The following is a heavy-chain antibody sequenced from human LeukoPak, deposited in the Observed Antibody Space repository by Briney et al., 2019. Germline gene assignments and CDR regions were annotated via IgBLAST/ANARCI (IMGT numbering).Heavy chain of an antibody. CDR2: ISYDGSNK. CDR1: GFTFSSFW. V-gene: IGHV3-30*18. Sequence: GGSLRLSCSASGFTFSSFWMGWVRQAPGKGLEWVAVISYDGSNKYYADSVKGRITISRDNSKNTLYLQMNSLRAEDTAVYYCAKDRRYFDWLSDFDYWGQGTLVTVSS. D-gene: IGHD3-9*01. CDR3: AKDRRYFDWLSDFDY. J-gene: IGHJ4*02.